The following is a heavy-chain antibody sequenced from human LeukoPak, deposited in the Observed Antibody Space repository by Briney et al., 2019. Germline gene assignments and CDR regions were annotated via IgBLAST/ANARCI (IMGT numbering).Heavy chain of an antibody. D-gene: IGHD1-26*01. V-gene: IGHV4-59*01. CDR3: TRLGRRSGSYSVAP. J-gene: IGHJ5*02. CDR2: ISYAGST. CDR1: GGSINSDY. Sequence: SETLSLTCTVSGGSINSDYWSWIRQPPGKGLEWIGYISYAGSTNYNPSLNSRLTVSIDTSKNQCSLKLTSVTAADTAIYYCTRLGRRSGSYSVAPWGQGILFTASS.